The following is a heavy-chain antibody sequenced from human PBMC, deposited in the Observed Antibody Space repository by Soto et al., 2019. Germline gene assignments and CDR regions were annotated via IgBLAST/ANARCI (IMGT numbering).Heavy chain of an antibody. CDR1: GFTFSNYA. V-gene: IGHV3-23*01. J-gene: IGHJ4*02. CDR3: AKAYSTGWSEGYFDY. CDR2: ISGSYGS. D-gene: IGHD6-19*01. Sequence: GGSLRLSCAASGFTFSNYAMGWFRQAPGKGLEWVSSISGSYGSNYADSVKGRFTISRDSSKHTLYLHMNNLRAEDTAIYYCAKAYSTGWSEGYFDYWGQGTLVTVSS.